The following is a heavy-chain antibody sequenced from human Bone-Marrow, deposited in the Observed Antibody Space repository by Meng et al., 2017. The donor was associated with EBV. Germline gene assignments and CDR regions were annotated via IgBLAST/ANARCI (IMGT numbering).Heavy chain of an antibody. V-gene: IGHV3-74*01. CDR1: GFTFSSYA. J-gene: IGHJ4*02. CDR2: INSDGSST. CDR3: ARSRYCSSTSCYVYLEE. D-gene: IGHD2-2*01. Sequence: EVQLVESXGGLVQPGXSLRLSXAASGFTFSSYAMSWVRQGPGKGLVWVSRINSDGSSTTYADSVKGRFTISRDNAKNTLYLQMNSLRADDTAVYYCARSRYCSSTSCYVYLEEWGQGTLVTVSS.